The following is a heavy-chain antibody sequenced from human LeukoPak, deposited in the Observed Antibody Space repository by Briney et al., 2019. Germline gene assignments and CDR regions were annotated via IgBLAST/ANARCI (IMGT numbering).Heavy chain of an antibody. V-gene: IGHV4-59*01. J-gene: IGHJ4*02. CDR1: GSSISSWY. Sequence: PSETLSLTCTVSGSSISSWYWSWIRQPPGKGLEWIGYIYDSGNTNYNPSLKTRVTISADTSKNQLSLKLTSVTAADTAVYYCARETKLMGYSSGLGFDYWGQGTLVTVSA. CDR3: ARETKLMGYSSGLGFDY. CDR2: IYDSGNT. D-gene: IGHD6-19*01.